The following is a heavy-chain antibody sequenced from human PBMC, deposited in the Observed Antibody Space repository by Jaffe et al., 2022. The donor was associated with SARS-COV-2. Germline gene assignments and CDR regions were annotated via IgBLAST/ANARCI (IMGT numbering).Heavy chain of an antibody. CDR2: IFGSSGTT. Sequence: EVQLLESGGGLVQPGGSLRLSCAASGFTLSNSAMSWVRLAPGKGLEWVSAIFGSSGTTYYTDSVKGRFTVSRDSSKNTLYLHMNSLRAEDTAVYYCAKSRYIYGYEFDYWGQGTLVTVSS. D-gene: IGHD5-18*01. CDR1: GFTLSNSA. V-gene: IGHV3-23*01. CDR3: AKSRYIYGYEFDY. J-gene: IGHJ4*02.